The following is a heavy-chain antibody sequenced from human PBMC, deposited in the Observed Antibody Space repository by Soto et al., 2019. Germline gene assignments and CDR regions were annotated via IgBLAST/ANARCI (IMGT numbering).Heavy chain of an antibody. Sequence: EVQLVESGGGLVQPGGSLILYCAASGFTFSGSAMHWVRQASGKGLEWVGRIRSKANSYATAYAASVKGRFTISRDDSMNTAYLQMNSLKTEDTAVYYCLAALPTSYYSDYWSQGTLLTVSS. V-gene: IGHV3-73*02. CDR1: GFTFSGSA. CDR2: IRSKANSYAT. CDR3: LAALPTSYYSDY. D-gene: IGHD6-6*01. J-gene: IGHJ4*02.